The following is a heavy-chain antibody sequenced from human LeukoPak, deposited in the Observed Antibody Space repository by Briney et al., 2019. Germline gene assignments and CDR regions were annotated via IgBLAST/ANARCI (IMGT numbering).Heavy chain of an antibody. Sequence: GASVKVSCKASGGTFSSYAISWVRQAPGQGLEWMGGIIPIFGTANYAQKSQGRVTITADESTSTAYMELSSLRSEDTAVYYCAHTRGYSYGLPTPYFDYWGQGTLVTVSS. D-gene: IGHD5-18*01. J-gene: IGHJ4*02. CDR1: GGTFSSYA. CDR2: IIPIFGTA. CDR3: AHTRGYSYGLPTPYFDY. V-gene: IGHV1-69*13.